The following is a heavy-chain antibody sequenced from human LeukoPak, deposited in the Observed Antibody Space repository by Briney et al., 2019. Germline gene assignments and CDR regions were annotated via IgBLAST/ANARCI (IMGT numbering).Heavy chain of an antibody. D-gene: IGHD6-6*01. CDR1: GFTFSDYS. CDR3: AKDRSDVAVRPRFDP. Sequence: GGSLRLSCAASGFTFSDYSMNWVRQAPGKGLEWVSTISGSGDSTYYADSVKGRFTISRDNSKNTLYLQMNSLRAEDTAVYYCAKDRSDVAVRPRFDPWGQGTLVTVSS. V-gene: IGHV3-23*01. J-gene: IGHJ5*02. CDR2: ISGSGDST.